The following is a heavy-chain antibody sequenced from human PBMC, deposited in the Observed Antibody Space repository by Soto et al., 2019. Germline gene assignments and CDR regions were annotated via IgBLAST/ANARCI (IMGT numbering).Heavy chain of an antibody. V-gene: IGHV3-30-3*01. J-gene: IGHJ4*02. CDR3: ASTRAGRGGGTATVRN. CDR2: ISYDGSNK. Sequence: QVQLVESGGGVVQPGRSLRLSCAASGFTFSSYAMHWVRQAPGKGLEWVAVISYDGSNKYYADSVKGRFTISRDNSKNTRYLQMNSLRAEDTAVYYCASTRAGRGGGTATVRNWGQGTLVTVSS. D-gene: IGHD4-17*01. CDR1: GFTFSSYA.